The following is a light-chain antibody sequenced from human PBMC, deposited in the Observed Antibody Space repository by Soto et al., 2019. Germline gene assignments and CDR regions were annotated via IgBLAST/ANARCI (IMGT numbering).Light chain of an antibody. V-gene: IGKV1-5*01. J-gene: IGKJ1*01. Sequence: DIQMTQSPSTLSASAGDRVTITCRASQSISTWLALYQQKPGKAPKLLIYGASSLASGVPSRFSGSGSGTEFTLTISSLQPDDFATYYCQQHNGYSERMFGQGTKVDIK. CDR2: GAS. CDR1: QSISTW. CDR3: QQHNGYSERM.